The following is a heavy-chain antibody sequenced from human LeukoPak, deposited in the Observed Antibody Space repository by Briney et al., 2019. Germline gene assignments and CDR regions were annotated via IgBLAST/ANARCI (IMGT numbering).Heavy chain of an antibody. CDR3: ARDMGSYGVDY. CDR2: IYSGGST. Sequence: GGSLRLSCAASGFTVSSNYTSWVRQAPGKGLEWVSVIYSGGSTYYADSVKGRFTISRDNSKNTLYLQMNSLRAEDTAVYYCARDMGSYGVDYWGQGTLVTVSS. J-gene: IGHJ4*02. CDR1: GFTVSSNY. D-gene: IGHD1-26*01. V-gene: IGHV3-53*01.